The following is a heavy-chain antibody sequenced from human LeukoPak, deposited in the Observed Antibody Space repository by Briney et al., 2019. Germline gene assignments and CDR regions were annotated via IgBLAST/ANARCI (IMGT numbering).Heavy chain of an antibody. D-gene: IGHD3-22*01. V-gene: IGHV3-20*04. Sequence: GGSLRLSCAASGFTFDDYGMSWVRQAPGKGLEWVSGINWNGGSTGYADSVKGRFTISRDNAKNSLYLQMNSLRAEDTALYYCARVPLTYYYDSSGYYALDYWGQGTPVTVSS. CDR2: INWNGGST. CDR3: ARVPLTYYYDSSGYYALDY. J-gene: IGHJ4*02. CDR1: GFTFDDYG.